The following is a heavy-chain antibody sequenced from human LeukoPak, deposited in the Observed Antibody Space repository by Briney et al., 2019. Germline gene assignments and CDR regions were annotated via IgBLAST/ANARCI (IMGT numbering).Heavy chain of an antibody. D-gene: IGHD1-1*01. CDR1: EFTVSNYK. CDR2: ISSSSIYI. CDR3: ARESSGRRVQTFDY. V-gene: IGHV3-21*01. J-gene: IGHJ4*02. Sequence: GGSLRLACAASEFTVSNYKMNWVRQAAGKGLEWVSSISSSSIYIYYADSVKGRFTISRDNDKNSLYLQMTSLRAEDTAVYYCARESSGRRVQTFDYWGQGTLVTVSS.